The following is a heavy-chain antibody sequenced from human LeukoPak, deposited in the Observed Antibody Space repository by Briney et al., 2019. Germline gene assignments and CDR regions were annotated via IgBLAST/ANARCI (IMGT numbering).Heavy chain of an antibody. Sequence: SVKVSCKASGGTFSSYAISWARQAPGQGLEWMGGIIPIFGTANYAQKFQGRVTITADESTSTAYMELSSLRSEDTAVYYCARVSCSSTSCRNYYYYGMDVWGQGTTVTVSS. CDR3: ARVSCSSTSCRNYYYYGMDV. J-gene: IGHJ6*02. CDR1: GGTFSSYA. CDR2: IIPIFGTA. V-gene: IGHV1-69*13. D-gene: IGHD2-2*01.